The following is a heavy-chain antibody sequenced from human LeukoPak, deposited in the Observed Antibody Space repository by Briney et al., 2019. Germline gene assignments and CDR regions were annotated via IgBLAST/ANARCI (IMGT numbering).Heavy chain of an antibody. CDR2: IYYSGST. J-gene: IGHJ3*02. CDR3: ARADPESSSWFVHAFDI. V-gene: IGHV4-39*07. Sequence: SETLSLTCTVSGGSISSSSYYWGWIRQPPGKGLEWIGSIYYSGSTYYNPSLKSRVTISVDTSKNQFSLKLSSVTAADTAVYYCARADPESSSWFVHAFDIWGQGTMVTVSS. CDR1: GGSISSSSYY. D-gene: IGHD6-13*01.